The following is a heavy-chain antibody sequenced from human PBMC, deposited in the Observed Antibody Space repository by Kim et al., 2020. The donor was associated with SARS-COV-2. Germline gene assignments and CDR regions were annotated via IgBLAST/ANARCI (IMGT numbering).Heavy chain of an antibody. Sequence: ASVKVSCKASGYTFTSYDINWVRQATGQGLEWMGWMNPNSGNTGYAQKFQGRVTMTRNTSISTAYMELSSLRSEDTAVYYCARAPRYYDILTGYHPPYYYYGMDVWGQGTTVTVSS. D-gene: IGHD3-9*01. V-gene: IGHV1-8*01. CDR2: MNPNSGNT. CDR1: GYTFTSYD. J-gene: IGHJ6*02. CDR3: ARAPRYYDILTGYHPPYYYYGMDV.